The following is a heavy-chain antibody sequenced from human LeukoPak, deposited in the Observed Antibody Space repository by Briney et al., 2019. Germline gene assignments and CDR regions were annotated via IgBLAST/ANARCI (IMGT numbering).Heavy chain of an antibody. CDR3: AREGSDAFDI. CDR1: GGSISSYY. J-gene: IGHJ3*02. CDR2: ISYSGST. V-gene: IGHV4-59*01. Sequence: SETLSLTCTVSGGSISSYYWSWIRQPPGKGLEWIGYISYSGSTSHNPSLKSRVTISVDASKNQFSLNLSSLTAADTAVYYCAREGSDAFDIWGQGTMVTVSS.